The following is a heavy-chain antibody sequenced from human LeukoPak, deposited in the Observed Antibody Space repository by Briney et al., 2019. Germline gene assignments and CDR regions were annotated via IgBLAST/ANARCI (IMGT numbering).Heavy chain of an antibody. Sequence: PGGSLRLSCAASGFTVSSNYMSWVRQAPGKGLEWVSVIYSGGSTYYADSVKGRFTISRDNSKNTLYLQMSSLRAEDTAVYYCARGAVAGLYYFDYWGQGTLVTVSS. CDR3: ARGAVAGLYYFDY. J-gene: IGHJ4*02. V-gene: IGHV3-66*01. CDR1: GFTVSSNY. D-gene: IGHD6-19*01. CDR2: IYSGGST.